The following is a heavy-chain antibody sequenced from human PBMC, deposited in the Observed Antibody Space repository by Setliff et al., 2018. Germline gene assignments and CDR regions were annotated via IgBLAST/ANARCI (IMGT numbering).Heavy chain of an antibody. CDR2: INHSGST. CDR3: ARGIGGYCSSMSCSNESWP. V-gene: IGHV4-34*01. D-gene: IGHD2-2*01. J-gene: IGHJ5*02. Sequence: KPSETLSLTCAVYRGSFSGYFWSWIRQPPGKGLEWIGEINHSGSTNYNPSLKSRVTISVDTSKNQFSLKLSSVTAADTAVYYCARGIGGYCSSMSCSNESWPWGQGTLVTVSS. CDR1: RGSFSGYF.